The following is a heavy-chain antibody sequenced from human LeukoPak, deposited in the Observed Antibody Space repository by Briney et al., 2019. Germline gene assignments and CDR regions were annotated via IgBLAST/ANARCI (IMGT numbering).Heavy chain of an antibody. Sequence: ASVKVSCKASGYAFTSDINWVRQATGQGLEWMGWMNPSSGNTDYAPKFQGRVTMTRDISIRTAYMELSSLRSEDTAVYYCARGAVSRDCSGGSCYHFDIWGQGTMVTVSS. V-gene: IGHV1-8*01. D-gene: IGHD2-15*01. J-gene: IGHJ3*02. CDR2: MNPSSGNT. CDR3: ARGAVSRDCSGGSCYHFDI. CDR1: GYAFTSD.